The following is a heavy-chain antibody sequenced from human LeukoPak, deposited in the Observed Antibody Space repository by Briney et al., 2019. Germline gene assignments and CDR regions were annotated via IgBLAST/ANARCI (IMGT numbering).Heavy chain of an antibody. J-gene: IGHJ1*01. Sequence: PGGSLRLSCAVSGINVASTYMSWVSPAPGGGLEWVSILYSDESTFYLDSVKGRFTISKDKYQNMLFLQMNDLRADDTALYYCARDAAAGRLRDWGQGIMVTVSS. CDR1: GINVASTY. CDR2: LYSDEST. D-gene: IGHD1-14*01. V-gene: IGHV3-53*01. CDR3: ARDAAAGRLRD.